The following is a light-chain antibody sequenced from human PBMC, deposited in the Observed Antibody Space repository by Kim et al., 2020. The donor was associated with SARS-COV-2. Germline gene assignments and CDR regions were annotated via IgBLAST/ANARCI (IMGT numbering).Light chain of an antibody. Sequence: SYELTQPLSVSVALGQTARITCGGNNIGSKNVHWYQQKPGQAPVLVIYRDSNRPSGIPERFSGSSSGNTATLTISRAQAGDEAVFYCQVWDSSTEEFGGGTQLTVL. CDR1: NIGSKN. J-gene: IGLJ3*02. CDR3: QVWDSSTEE. CDR2: RDS. V-gene: IGLV3-9*01.